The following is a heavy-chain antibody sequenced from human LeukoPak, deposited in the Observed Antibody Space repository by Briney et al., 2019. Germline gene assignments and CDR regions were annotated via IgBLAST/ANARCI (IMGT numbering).Heavy chain of an antibody. V-gene: IGHV3-23*01. Sequence: QPGRSLRLSCAASGFTFKNYAMSWVRQAPGKGLEWVSCITNSGGNTYYADSVKGRFTISRDNSKNTLYLQMNSLRAEDTAVYYCARTGYNWNDADFDYWGQGTLVTVSS. CDR3: ARTGYNWNDADFDY. D-gene: IGHD1-20*01. CDR1: GFTFKNYA. CDR2: ITNSGGNT. J-gene: IGHJ4*02.